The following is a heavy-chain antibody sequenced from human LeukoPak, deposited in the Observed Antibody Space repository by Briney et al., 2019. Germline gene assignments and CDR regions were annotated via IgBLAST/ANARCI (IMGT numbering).Heavy chain of an antibody. Sequence: SETLSLTCTVSGGSISSYYWSWIRQPPGKGLEWIGYIYYSGSTNYNPSLKSRVIISVDTSKNQFSLKLSSVTAADTAVYYCARDRGVSYDSSGYPQDAFDIWGQGTMVTVSS. D-gene: IGHD3-22*01. CDR3: ARDRGVSYDSSGYPQDAFDI. CDR1: GGSISSYY. J-gene: IGHJ3*02. CDR2: IYYSGST. V-gene: IGHV4-59*01.